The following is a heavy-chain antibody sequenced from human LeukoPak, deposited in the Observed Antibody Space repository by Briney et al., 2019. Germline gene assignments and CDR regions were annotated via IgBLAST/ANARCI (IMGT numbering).Heavy chain of an antibody. Sequence: GGSLRLSCRASGFTFGSYPFHWVRQAPGKGLEWVTLISYDGTHKYYADSVKGRFTISRDDSKNTLYLQMDNLRADDTAVYYCARDWVHRGQWLALFDLWGQGTLVTVSS. D-gene: IGHD6-19*01. V-gene: IGHV3-30-3*01. J-gene: IGHJ4*02. CDR3: ARDWVHRGQWLALFDL. CDR2: ISYDGTHK. CDR1: GFTFGSYP.